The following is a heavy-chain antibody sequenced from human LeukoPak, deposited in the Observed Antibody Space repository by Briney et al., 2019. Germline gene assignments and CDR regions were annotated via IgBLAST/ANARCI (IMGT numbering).Heavy chain of an antibody. CDR3: AKNGDRGAYCSGGSCYPYYYYNMDV. J-gene: IGHJ6*03. Sequence: GGTLILSCAASGFTFSSYGMSWVRQAPGKGLEWVSAISSTGGTAYYADSVKGRFTISRDNSKNTLYLQMNSLRAEDTAIYYCAKNGDRGAYCSGGSCYPYYYYNMDVWGKGTTVTISS. D-gene: IGHD2-15*01. CDR2: ISSTGGTA. CDR1: GFTFSSYG. V-gene: IGHV3-23*01.